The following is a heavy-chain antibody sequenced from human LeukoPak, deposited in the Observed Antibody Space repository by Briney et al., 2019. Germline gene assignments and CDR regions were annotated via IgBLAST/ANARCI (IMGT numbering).Heavy chain of an antibody. Sequence: PSETLSLTCTVSGGSISSSNYYRGWIRQPPGKGLEWIGSIYYSGSTYYNPSLKSRGTISVDTSKNQFSLKLSSVTAADMAVYYCARSRKNDCTSTSCYTDYWGQGTLVTVSS. V-gene: IGHV4-39*01. CDR1: GGSISSSNYY. CDR3: ARSRKNDCTSTSCYTDY. CDR2: IYYSGST. D-gene: IGHD2-2*02. J-gene: IGHJ4*02.